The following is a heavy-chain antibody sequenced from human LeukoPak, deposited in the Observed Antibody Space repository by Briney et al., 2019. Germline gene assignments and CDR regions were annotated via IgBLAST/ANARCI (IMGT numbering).Heavy chain of an antibody. D-gene: IGHD2-21*01. V-gene: IGHV3-30*01. CDR2: ISYDGGNE. Sequence: GGSLRLSCEASGFTFSTYAMHWVRQAPGKGLEWVSEISYDGGNEYYADSVKGRFTISRGKSKNTLYLQMNSLTAEDSAVYYCARARVRGVSFFAYWGQGTLVTVSS. J-gene: IGHJ4*02. CDR1: GFTFSTYA. CDR3: ARARVRGVSFFAY.